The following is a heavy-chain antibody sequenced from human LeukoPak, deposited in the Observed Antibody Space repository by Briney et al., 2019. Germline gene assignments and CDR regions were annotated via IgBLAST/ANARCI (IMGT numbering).Heavy chain of an antibody. CDR2: IKQDGSDK. V-gene: IGHV3-7*01. CDR3: AREAGLFTIFGVIDY. J-gene: IGHJ4*02. CDR1: GFTFSSNW. D-gene: IGHD3-3*01. Sequence: GSLRLSCAASGFTFSSNWMSWVRQAPGRGLEWVANIKQDGSDKYYVDSVKGRFTISTDNAKNSLYLQMNSLRAEDTAVYYCAREAGLFTIFGVIDYWGQGTLVTVSS.